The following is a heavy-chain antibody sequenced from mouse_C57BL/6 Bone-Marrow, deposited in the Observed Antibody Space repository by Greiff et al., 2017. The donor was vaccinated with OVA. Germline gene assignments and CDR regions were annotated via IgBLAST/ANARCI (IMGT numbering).Heavy chain of an antibody. CDR2: INPSTGGT. D-gene: IGHD1-1*01. CDR3: ARGGSIY. Sequence: VQLKESGPELVKPGASVKISCKASGYSFTGYYMNWVKQSPEKSLEWIGEINPSTGGTTYNQKFKAKATLTVDKSSSTAYMQLKSLTSEDSAVYYCARGGSIYWGQGTTLTVSS. V-gene: IGHV1-42*01. CDR1: GYSFTGYY. J-gene: IGHJ2*01.